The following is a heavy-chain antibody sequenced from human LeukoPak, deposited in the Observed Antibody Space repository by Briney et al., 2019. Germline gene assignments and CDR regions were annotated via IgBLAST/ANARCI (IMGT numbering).Heavy chain of an antibody. J-gene: IGHJ6*02. CDR2: ISAYNGNT. Sequence: GESLKISCKGSGYSFTSYWIGWVRQAPGQGLEWMGWISAYNGNTNYAQKLQGRVTMTTDTPTSTAYMELRSLRSDDTAVYYCARDIGLLWLYIPRGPYYYGMDVWGQGTTVTVSS. D-gene: IGHD3-10*01. CDR3: ARDIGLLWLYIPRGPYYYGMDV. CDR1: GYSFTSYW. V-gene: IGHV1-18*04.